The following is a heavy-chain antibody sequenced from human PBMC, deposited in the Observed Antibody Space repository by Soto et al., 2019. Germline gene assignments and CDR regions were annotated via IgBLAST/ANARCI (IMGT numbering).Heavy chain of an antibody. V-gene: IGHV4-34*01. D-gene: IGHD5-18*01. CDR3: ARVIKGYSYGFDY. CDR1: GGSFSGYY. J-gene: IGHJ4*02. CDR2: INHSGST. Sequence: SETLSLTCAVYGGSFSGYYWSWIRQPPGKGLEWIGEINHSGSTNYNPSLKSRVTISVDTSKNQFSLKLSSVTAADTAVYYCARVIKGYSYGFDYWGQGTLVTVSS.